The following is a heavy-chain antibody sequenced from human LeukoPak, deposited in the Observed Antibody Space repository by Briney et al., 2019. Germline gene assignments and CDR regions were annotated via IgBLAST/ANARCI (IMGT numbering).Heavy chain of an antibody. CDR2: ISSSSSYI. J-gene: IGHJ6*03. Sequence: PGGSLRLSCAASALTFSSYTINWVRQVPGKGLEWVSSISSSSSYIYYADSVKGRFTISRDNAKNSLYLQMNSLRAEDTAVYYCARVSGYDWDDYYYMDVWGKGTTVTVSS. D-gene: IGHD5-12*01. CDR3: ARVSGYDWDDYYYMDV. V-gene: IGHV3-21*01. CDR1: ALTFSSYT.